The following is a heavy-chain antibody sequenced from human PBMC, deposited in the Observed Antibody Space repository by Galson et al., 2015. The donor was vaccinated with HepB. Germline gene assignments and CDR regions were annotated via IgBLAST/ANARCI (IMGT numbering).Heavy chain of an antibody. Sequence: SLRLSCAASGLTFSSYAMSWVRQAPGKGLEWVSGISGSGGSTYYADSVKGRFTISRDNSKNTLYLHMNSLRAEDTAVYYCAKDSTAPVVNGPYNWFDPWGQGTLVTVSS. CDR2: ISGSGGST. CDR1: GLTFSSYA. D-gene: IGHD3-22*01. J-gene: IGHJ5*02. CDR3: AKDSTAPVVNGPYNWFDP. V-gene: IGHV3-23*01.